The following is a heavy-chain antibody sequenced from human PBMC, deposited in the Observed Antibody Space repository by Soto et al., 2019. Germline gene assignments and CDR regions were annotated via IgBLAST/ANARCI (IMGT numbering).Heavy chain of an antibody. J-gene: IGHJ2*01. CDR2: VHDSWGS. CDR1: GGSISSYY. V-gene: IGHV4-59*01. CDR3: ARFNWYFDL. Sequence: SETLSLTCTVSGGSISSYYWSWIRQPPGKGLEWIGYVHDSWGSHYNPSLKSRVAISLDTSKNQFSLKLSSVTAADTAMYYCARFNWYFDLWGRGTLVTVSS.